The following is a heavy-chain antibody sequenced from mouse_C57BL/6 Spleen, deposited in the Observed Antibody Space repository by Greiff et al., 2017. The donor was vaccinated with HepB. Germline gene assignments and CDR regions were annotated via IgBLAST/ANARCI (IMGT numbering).Heavy chain of an antibody. CDR2: INPSNGGT. Sequence: QVQLQQPGTDLVKPGASVKLSCKASGYTFTSYWMHWVKQRPGQGLEWIGNINPSNGGTNYNEKFKSKSTLTVDKSSSTAYMQLSSLTSEDSAVYYCARFYYGSSYAMDYWGQGTSVTVSS. J-gene: IGHJ4*01. V-gene: IGHV1-53*01. CDR1: GYTFTSYW. CDR3: ARFYYGSSYAMDY. D-gene: IGHD1-1*01.